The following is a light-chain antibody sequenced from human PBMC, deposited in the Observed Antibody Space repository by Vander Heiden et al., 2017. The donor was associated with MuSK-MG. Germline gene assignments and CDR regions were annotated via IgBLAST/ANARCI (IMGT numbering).Light chain of an antibody. V-gene: IGKV3-20*01. CDR2: GAS. CDR3: QQEGSSPVT. CDR1: QCVSSSY. Sequence: EIVLTQPPGTLSLSPGERATLSCRASQCVSSSYLAWYQQKPGQAPSLLIYGASSRATGIPDRFSGSGSGTDFTLTISRLEPEDFAVYYCQQEGSSPVTFGHGTKVDIK. J-gene: IGKJ3*01.